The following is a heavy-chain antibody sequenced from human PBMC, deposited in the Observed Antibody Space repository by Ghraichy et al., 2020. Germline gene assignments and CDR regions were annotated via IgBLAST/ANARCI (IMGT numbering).Heavy chain of an antibody. D-gene: IGHD3-16*02. J-gene: IGHJ4*02. Sequence: SETLSLTCRVSGGSINTYNYYWGWIRQPPGKGLEWIGTIYYTGTTYYNQSLKSRITILLDTSSNEFSLKVASVTASDTAVYYCARLTLQHIWGTYRLYYLDSWGPGNLVTVSS. CDR3: ARLTLQHIWGTYRLYYLDS. V-gene: IGHV4-39*01. CDR1: GGSINTYNYY. CDR2: IYYTGTT.